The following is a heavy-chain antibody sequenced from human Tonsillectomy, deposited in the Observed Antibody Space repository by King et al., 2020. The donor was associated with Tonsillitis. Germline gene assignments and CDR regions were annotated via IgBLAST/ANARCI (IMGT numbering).Heavy chain of an antibody. Sequence: VQLQESGPGLVKPSQTLSLTCTVSGGSISSGSYYWSWIRQPAGKGLECIGRIYTSGSTNDNPSLKSRVTMSVDTSKNQFSLKLRSVTAADTAVYFCARGAAAAFDYWGQGTLVTVSS. V-gene: IGHV4-61*02. J-gene: IGHJ4*02. CDR1: GGSISSGSYY. CDR3: ARGAAAAFDY. CDR2: IYTSGST. D-gene: IGHD6-13*01.